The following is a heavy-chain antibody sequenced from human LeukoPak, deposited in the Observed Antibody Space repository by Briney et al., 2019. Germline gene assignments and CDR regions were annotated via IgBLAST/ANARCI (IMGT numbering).Heavy chain of an antibody. Sequence: GGSLRLSCTASGFTFNSHWMGWVRQAPGKGLEWLANINQGGSEKYYVDSVKGRFTISRDNAKNSLYLQMNSLRAEDTAVYYCARDMVPAGNAFDYWGQGALVTVSS. CDR1: GFTFNSHW. CDR3: ARDMVPAGNAFDY. CDR2: INQGGSEK. V-gene: IGHV3-7*03. J-gene: IGHJ4*02. D-gene: IGHD2-2*01.